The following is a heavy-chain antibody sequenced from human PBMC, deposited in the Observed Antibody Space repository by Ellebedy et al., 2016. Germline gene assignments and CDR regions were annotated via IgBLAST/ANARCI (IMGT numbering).Heavy chain of an antibody. CDR3: STGPDYGGRGFWYFDL. CDR2: TRSEADGGAT. D-gene: IGHD4-23*01. J-gene: IGHJ2*01. CDR1: GFTFGDFA. Sequence: GGSLRLXXTASGFTFGDFAINWFSQAPGKGLEWVGRTRSEADGGATDYAAPVRGRFTISRDDSKNTLYLQMNSLKTEDTARYYCSTGPDYGGRGFWYFDLWGRGTLVTVSS. V-gene: IGHV3-15*01.